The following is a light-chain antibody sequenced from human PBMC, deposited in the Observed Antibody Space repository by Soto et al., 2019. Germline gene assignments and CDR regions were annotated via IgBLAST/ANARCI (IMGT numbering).Light chain of an antibody. CDR3: CSYAGSYTHV. CDR1: SSDVGGYNY. Sequence: QSALTQPRSVSGSPGQSVTISCTGTSSDVGGYNYVSWYQQHAGKAPKLMMYDVSKRPSGVPDRFSGSTSGNTASLTISGLQAEDEADYYCCSYAGSYTHVFGTGTKLTVL. J-gene: IGLJ1*01. CDR2: DVS. V-gene: IGLV2-11*01.